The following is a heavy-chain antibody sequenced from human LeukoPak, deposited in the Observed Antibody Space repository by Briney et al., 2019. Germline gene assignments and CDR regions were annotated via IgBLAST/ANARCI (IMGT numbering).Heavy chain of an antibody. CDR2: ISYMGDHR. J-gene: IGHJ4*02. CDR1: GFTFSDCD. V-gene: IGHV3-21*06. CDR3: GKAFPPLRVAAAGDY. D-gene: IGHD6-25*01. Sequence: PGESLRLSCTASGFTFSDCDMNWFRQAPGKGLQWVSSISYMGDHRYYADSAKGRFTISRDNAKNSLYLQMGNLRADDTAVYYCGKAFPPLRVAAAGDYWGQGTLVTVSS.